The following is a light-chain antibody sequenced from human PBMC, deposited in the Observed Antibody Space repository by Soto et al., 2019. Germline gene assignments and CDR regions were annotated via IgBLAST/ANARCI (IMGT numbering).Light chain of an antibody. Sequence: EIVMTQSPATLSVSPGERATLSCRASQSISSNLAWYQHKPGQAPRLLIYGASTRATGIPARFSGSGSGTEFTLTISSLQSEDFAVYYCQQYNIWPRTFGQGTKVDIK. CDR3: QQYNIWPRT. CDR2: GAS. CDR1: QSISSN. V-gene: IGKV3-15*01. J-gene: IGKJ1*01.